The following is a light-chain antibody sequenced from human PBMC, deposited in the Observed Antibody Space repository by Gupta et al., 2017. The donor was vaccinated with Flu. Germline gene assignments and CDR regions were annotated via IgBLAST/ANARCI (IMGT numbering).Light chain of an antibody. CDR3: QQYCSSPPSS. J-gene: IGKJ2*03. CDR2: GAS. Sequence: EIVLTQSPGTLSLSPGERATLSCRASQSVSSSYLAWYQQKPGQAPRLLIYGASSRATGIPDRFSGSGSGTDFTLTISRREPEDFAVYYCQQYCSSPPSSFGQGTKLEIK. V-gene: IGKV3-20*01. CDR1: QSVSSSY.